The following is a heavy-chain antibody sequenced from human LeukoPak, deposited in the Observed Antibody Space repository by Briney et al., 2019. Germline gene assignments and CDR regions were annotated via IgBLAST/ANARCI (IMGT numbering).Heavy chain of an antibody. Sequence: GASLKISCKASGSKFTSYWIGWVRQMPGKGLEGMGVIYPGDSDTRYSPSFQGQVTISADGSITTASLQWSSLEASDTATYYCARRIQLWKSSYYYYYMGVWGQGTTVTVSS. CDR3: ARRIQLWKSSYYYYYMGV. J-gene: IGHJ6*03. CDR1: GSKFTSYW. CDR2: IYPGDSDT. V-gene: IGHV5-51*01. D-gene: IGHD1-1*01.